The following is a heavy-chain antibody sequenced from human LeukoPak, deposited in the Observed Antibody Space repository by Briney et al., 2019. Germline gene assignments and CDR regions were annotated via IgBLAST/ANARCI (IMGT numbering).Heavy chain of an antibody. CDR2: IKSKTDGGTT. CDR1: GFTFSNAW. V-gene: IGHV3-15*01. Sequence: GGSLRLSCAASGFTFSNAWMSWVRQAPGKGLEWVGRIKSKTDGGTTDYAAPVKGRFTISRDDSKNTLYLQMNSLKTEDTAVYYCTTAPNSSGWYRLMDFDYWGQGTLVTVSS. CDR3: TTAPNSSGWYRLMDFDY. D-gene: IGHD6-19*01. J-gene: IGHJ4*02.